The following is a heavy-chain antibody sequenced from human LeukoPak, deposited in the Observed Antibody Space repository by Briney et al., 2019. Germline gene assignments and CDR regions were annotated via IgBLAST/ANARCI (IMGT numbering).Heavy chain of an antibody. CDR3: ARHGLPAVVVVAATDNWFDP. V-gene: IGHV4-4*09. CDR2: IYTSGST. CDR1: GGSISSYY. D-gene: IGHD2-15*01. Sequence: SETLSLTCTVSGGSISSYYWSWTRQPPGKGLEWIGYIYTSGSTNYNPSLKSRVTISVDTSKNQFSLKLSSVTAADTAVYYCARHGLPAVVVVAATDNWFDPWGQGTLVTVSS. J-gene: IGHJ5*02.